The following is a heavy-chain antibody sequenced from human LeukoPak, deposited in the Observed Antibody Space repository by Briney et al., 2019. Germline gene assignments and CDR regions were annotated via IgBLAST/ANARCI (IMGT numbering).Heavy chain of an antibody. D-gene: IGHD3-10*01. CDR3: AKDLSWFGGSLATFGY. Sequence: GGSLRLSCAASGITFSNYAMHWVRQAPGKGLQHVSAISSNGGSTYYANSVKGRFTISRDNSKNTLYLQMGSLRAEDMAVYYCAKDLSWFGGSLATFGYWGQGTLATVSS. J-gene: IGHJ4*02. CDR1: GITFSNYA. V-gene: IGHV3-64*01. CDR2: ISSNGGST.